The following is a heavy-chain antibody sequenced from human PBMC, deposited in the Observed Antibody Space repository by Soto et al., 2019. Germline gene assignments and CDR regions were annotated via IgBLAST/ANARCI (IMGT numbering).Heavy chain of an antibody. V-gene: IGHV4-30-2*01. Sequence: QLQLQESGSRLVKPSQTLSLTCTVSGGSISGGGYSWSWIRQPPGKGLEWIGYIYHSESTYYNPSLKSRVAISADRSKNHFSLNLTSVTAADTAVYYCARGGTAIPFDYWSQGILVTVSS. CDR2: IYHSEST. CDR3: ARGGTAIPFDY. CDR1: GGSISGGGYS. J-gene: IGHJ4*02. D-gene: IGHD2-21*02.